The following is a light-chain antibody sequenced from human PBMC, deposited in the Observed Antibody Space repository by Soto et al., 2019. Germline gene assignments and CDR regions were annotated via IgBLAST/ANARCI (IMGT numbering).Light chain of an antibody. CDR1: QSISSW. CDR2: DAS. Sequence: DIQMTQSPSTLSASVGDRVTLTCRASQSISSWLAWYQQKPGKAPKLLIYDASSLESGVPSRFSGSGSGTRFTLTISILQPDDFATYYCQQYNSYPWTFGQGTKVEIK. CDR3: QQYNSYPWT. J-gene: IGKJ1*01. V-gene: IGKV1-5*01.